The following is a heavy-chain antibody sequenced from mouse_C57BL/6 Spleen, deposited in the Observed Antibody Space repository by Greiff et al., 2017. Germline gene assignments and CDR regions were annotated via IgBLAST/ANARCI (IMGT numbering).Heavy chain of an antibody. V-gene: IGHV1-9*01. CDR2: ILPGSGST. J-gene: IGHJ1*03. CDR3: ARWKTAQATHWYFDG. CDR1: GYTFTGYW. D-gene: IGHD3-2*02. Sequence: QVQLQQSGAELMKPGASVKLSCTATGYTFTGYWIEWVKQRPGHGLEWIGEILPGSGSTKYNEKFKGKATFTADTSSNTAYLQLSSLTTEDSAIYYCARWKTAQATHWYFDGWGTGTTVTVAT.